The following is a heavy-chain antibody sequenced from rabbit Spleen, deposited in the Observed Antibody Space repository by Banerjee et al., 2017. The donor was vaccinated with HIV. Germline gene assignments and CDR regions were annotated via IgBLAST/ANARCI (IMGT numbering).Heavy chain of an antibody. CDR2: INSITGKT. Sequence: QEHLEESGGGLVKPEGSLTLTCTASGFSFTNKDVMCWVRQAPGKGLEWIGCINSITGKTVYATWAKGRFTISKTSSTTVTLQLTSLTAADTATYFCARGSAAMTMVITGFYFNLWGPGTLVTVS. CDR1: GFSFTNKDV. V-gene: IGHV1S45*01. CDR3: ARGSAAMTMVITGFYFNL. J-gene: IGHJ4*01. D-gene: IGHD2-1*01.